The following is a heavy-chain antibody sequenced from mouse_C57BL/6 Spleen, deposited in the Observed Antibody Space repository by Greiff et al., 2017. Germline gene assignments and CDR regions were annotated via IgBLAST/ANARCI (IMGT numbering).Heavy chain of an antibody. CDR2: IHPNSGSP. J-gene: IGHJ4*01. CDR1: GYTFTSYW. V-gene: IGHV1-64*01. D-gene: IGHD1-1*01. Sequence: QVHVKQPGAELVKPGASVKLSCKASGYTFTSYWMHWVKQRPGQGLEWIGMIHPNSGSPNYNEKFKSKATLTVAKSSITVYMQFCSLTSEDSAVYYCARYYYGSTIYAMDYWGQGTSVTVSS. CDR3: ARYYYGSTIYAMDY.